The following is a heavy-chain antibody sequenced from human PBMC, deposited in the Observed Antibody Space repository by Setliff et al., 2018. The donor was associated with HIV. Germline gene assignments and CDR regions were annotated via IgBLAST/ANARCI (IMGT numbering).Heavy chain of an antibody. V-gene: IGHV4-59*11. D-gene: IGHD4-4*01. CDR3: ARDPTYSNEVVYGMDV. CDR2: ISYSGST. Sequence: SETLSLTCTVSGGSISSQYWSWIRQPPGKGLEWIGYISYSGSTNYNPSLKSRVTLSVDTSKNQFSLKLTSVTAADTAVYYCARDPTYSNEVVYGMDVWGQGTTVTVSS. J-gene: IGHJ6*02. CDR1: GGSISSQY.